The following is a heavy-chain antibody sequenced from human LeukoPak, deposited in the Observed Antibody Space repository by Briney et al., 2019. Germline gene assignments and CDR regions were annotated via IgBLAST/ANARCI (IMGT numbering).Heavy chain of an antibody. CDR1: GGSISSYY. J-gene: IGHJ4*02. CDR2: IYYSGST. V-gene: IGHV4-59*01. Sequence: SETLSLTCTVSGGSISSYYWSWIRQPPGKGLEWIGYIYYSGSTNYNPSLKSRVTISVDTSKNQFSLKLSSVTAADTAVYYCARDGTEASFDYWGQGTLVTVSS. D-gene: IGHD2-8*02. CDR3: ARDGTEASFDY.